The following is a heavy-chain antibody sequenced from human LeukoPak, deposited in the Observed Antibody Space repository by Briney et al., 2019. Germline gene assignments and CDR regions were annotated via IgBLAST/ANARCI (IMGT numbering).Heavy chain of an antibody. Sequence: AGGSLRLSCAASGFTFSHYSMNWVRQAPGRGLQWVSYISSSSSSIYYADSVKGRFTISRDNAKNSLYLQMNSLRAEDTAVYYCARRYSSGWYSSPLDYWGQGTLVTVSS. CDR1: GFTFSHYS. J-gene: IGHJ4*02. CDR3: ARRYSSGWYSSPLDY. V-gene: IGHV3-48*01. CDR2: ISSSSSSI. D-gene: IGHD6-19*01.